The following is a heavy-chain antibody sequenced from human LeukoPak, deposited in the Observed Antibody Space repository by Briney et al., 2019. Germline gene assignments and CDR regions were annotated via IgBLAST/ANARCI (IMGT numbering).Heavy chain of an antibody. CDR1: GFTFGDYA. CDR2: IRSKAYGGTT. Sequence: GGSLRLSCTASGFTFGDYAMSWVRQAPGKGLEWGGFIRSKAYGGTTEYAASVKGRFTISRDDSKSIAYLQMNSLKTEDTAVYYCTRDPYYYDSSGYYYERCFDYWGQGTLVTVSS. V-gene: IGHV3-49*04. D-gene: IGHD3-22*01. J-gene: IGHJ4*02. CDR3: TRDPYYYDSSGYYYERCFDY.